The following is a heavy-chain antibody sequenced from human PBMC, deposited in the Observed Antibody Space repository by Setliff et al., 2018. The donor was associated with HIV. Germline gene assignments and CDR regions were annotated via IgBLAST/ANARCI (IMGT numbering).Heavy chain of an antibody. CDR2: INAGDGNT. CDR1: GYTFTSYS. CDR3: AREDRTIFGVVRAMDV. J-gene: IGHJ6*03. V-gene: IGHV1-3*01. Sequence: ASVKVSCKASGYTFTSYSIHWVRQAPGQRLEWMGWINAGDGNTKYSQKFQGRVTITRDTSASTAYMELSSLRSEDTAVYYCAREDRTIFGVVRAMDVWGKGTTVTVSS. D-gene: IGHD3-3*01.